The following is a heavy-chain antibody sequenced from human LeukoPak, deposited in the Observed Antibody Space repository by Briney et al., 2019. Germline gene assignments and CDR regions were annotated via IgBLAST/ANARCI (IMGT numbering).Heavy chain of an antibody. CDR2: IYHSGST. Sequence: PSETLSLTYAVSGGSISSSNWWSWVRQPPGKGLEWIGEIYHSGSTNYNPSLKSRVTISVDKSKNQFSLKLSSVTAADTAVYYCARESGSGWYYFDYWGQGTLVTVSS. CDR1: GGSISSSNW. CDR3: ARESGSGWYYFDY. J-gene: IGHJ4*02. D-gene: IGHD6-19*01. V-gene: IGHV4-4*02.